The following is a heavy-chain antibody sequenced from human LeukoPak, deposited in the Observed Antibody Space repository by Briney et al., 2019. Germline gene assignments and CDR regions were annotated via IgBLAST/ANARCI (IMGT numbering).Heavy chain of an antibody. CDR2: IYASGST. D-gene: IGHD1-26*01. CDR1: GGSISSSNYY. V-gene: IGHV4-61*02. J-gene: IGHJ4*02. Sequence: SETLSLTCTVSGGSISSSNYYWSWVRQPAGKGLEWIGRIYASGSTNYDPSLKSRVTISLDTSKNQFSLKLTSVTAADTAVYYCAGAPAGSLKWESPLDYWGQGTLVTVSS. CDR3: AGAPAGSLKWESPLDY.